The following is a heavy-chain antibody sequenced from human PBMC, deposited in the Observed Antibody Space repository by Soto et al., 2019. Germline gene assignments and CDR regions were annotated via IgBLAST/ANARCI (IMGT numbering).Heavy chain of an antibody. CDR2: INTNTGNP. CDR3: ARDLLGLPAAMAWFDP. J-gene: IGHJ5*02. D-gene: IGHD2-2*01. CDR1: GYTFTSYA. Sequence: QVQLVQSGSELKKPGASVKVSCKASGYTFTSYAMNWVRQAPGQGLEWMGWINTNTGNPTYAQGFTGRFVFSLDTSVSTAYLQICSRKAEDTAVYYCARDLLGLPAAMAWFDPWGQGTLVTVSS. V-gene: IGHV7-4-1*01.